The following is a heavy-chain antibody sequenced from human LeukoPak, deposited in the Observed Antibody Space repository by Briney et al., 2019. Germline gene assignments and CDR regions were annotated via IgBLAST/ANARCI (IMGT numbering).Heavy chain of an antibody. CDR1: GGSITSYY. V-gene: IGHV4-59*01. Sequence: SETLSLTCSVSGGSITSYYWSWIRQSPGEGLEWIGYIYYSGSTNYNPSLKSRVTISVDTSKNQFSLKLSSVTAADTAVYYCARTNSSGSGGYYYYYYMDVWGKGTTVTVSS. CDR3: ARTNSSGSGGYYYYYYMDV. CDR2: IYYSGST. J-gene: IGHJ6*03. D-gene: IGHD6-19*01.